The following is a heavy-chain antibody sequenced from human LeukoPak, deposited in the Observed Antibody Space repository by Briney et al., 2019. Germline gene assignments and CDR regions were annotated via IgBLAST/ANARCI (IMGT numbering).Heavy chain of an antibody. V-gene: IGHV4-61*02. CDR3: ARAVRDRGVILPWFDP. D-gene: IGHD3-10*01. J-gene: IGHJ5*02. CDR2: FYTSGST. CDR1: GGSISSGSYY. Sequence: SETLSLTCTVSGGSISSGSYYWSWIRQPAGKGLEWIGRFYTSGSTNYNPSLKSRVTISVDTSKNQFSLKLNSVTAADTAVYYCARAVRDRGVILPWFDPWGQGTLVTVSS.